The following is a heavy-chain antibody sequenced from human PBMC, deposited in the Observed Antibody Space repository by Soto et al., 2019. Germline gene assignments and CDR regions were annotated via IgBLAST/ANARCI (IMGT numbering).Heavy chain of an antibody. Sequence: QLQLQESGSGLVKPSQTLSLTCAVSGGSIRSGGYSWSWIRQPPGKGLEWIGYMYHSGSTYYNPSLKSRVTISIDSSKNQFSLKLSSVTAAYTAVYYCARVPDYWGQGILVTVAS. D-gene: IGHD2-2*01. CDR2: MYHSGST. CDR1: GGSIRSGGYS. CDR3: ARVPDY. J-gene: IGHJ4*02. V-gene: IGHV4-30-2*01.